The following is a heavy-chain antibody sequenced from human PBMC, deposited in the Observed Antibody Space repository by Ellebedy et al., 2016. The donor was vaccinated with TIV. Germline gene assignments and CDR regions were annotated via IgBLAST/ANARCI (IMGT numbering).Heavy chain of an antibody. CDR2: INAGNGNT. Sequence: ASVKVSXXASGYSFTSFTIHWVRQAPGQRLEWMAWINAGNGNTKYSPKFQDRVTITRDTSASIAYMDVSSLRSEDTAVYYCARAPMVRGVVPHFDYWGQGTLVTVSS. CDR3: ARAPMVRGVVPHFDY. V-gene: IGHV1-3*01. D-gene: IGHD3-10*01. CDR1: GYSFTSFT. J-gene: IGHJ4*02.